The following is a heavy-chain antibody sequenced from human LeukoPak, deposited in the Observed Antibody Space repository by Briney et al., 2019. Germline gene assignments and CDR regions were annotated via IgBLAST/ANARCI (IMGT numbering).Heavy chain of an antibody. CDR3: ARDLFDDYSLDY. CDR2: ISHSSTYI. CDR1: GFTFSNYA. Sequence: GGSLRLSCAASGFTFSNYAMNWVRQAPGKGLEWVSSISHSSTYIYYADSVKGRFTISRDNAKNSLYLQMNSLSAEDTAVYYCARDLFDDYSLDYWGQGTLVTVSS. J-gene: IGHJ4*02. V-gene: IGHV3-21*01. D-gene: IGHD3-16*01.